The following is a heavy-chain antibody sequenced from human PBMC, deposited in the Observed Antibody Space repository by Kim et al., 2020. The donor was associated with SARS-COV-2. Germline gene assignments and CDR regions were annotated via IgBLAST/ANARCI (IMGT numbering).Heavy chain of an antibody. D-gene: IGHD2-15*01. CDR1: GFTFSSYS. CDR2: ISSSSSYI. V-gene: IGHV3-21*01. Sequence: GGSLRLSCAASGFTFSSYSMNWVRQAPGKGLEWVSSISSSSSYIYYADSVKGRFTISRDNAKNSLYLQMNSLRAEDTAVYYCARFGMEDIVVVVAATSMGYYYYGMDVWGQGTTVTVSS. CDR3: ARFGMEDIVVVVAATSMGYYYYGMDV. J-gene: IGHJ6*02.